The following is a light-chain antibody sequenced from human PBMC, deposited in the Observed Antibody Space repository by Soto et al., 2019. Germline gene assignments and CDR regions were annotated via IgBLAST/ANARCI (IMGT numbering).Light chain of an antibody. Sequence: VMTQSPANLSVSPGEGVTLFCSASQNVVTNVAWYQVKPAQAPRLLIYVSSTRAPGIAVTFSGSGSETQFSLTISSLQSADSAVYYCQQYYHWGLSFGGGTKVEVK. CDR2: VSS. V-gene: IGKV3D-15*01. J-gene: IGKJ4*01. CDR3: QQYYHWGLS. CDR1: QNVVTN.